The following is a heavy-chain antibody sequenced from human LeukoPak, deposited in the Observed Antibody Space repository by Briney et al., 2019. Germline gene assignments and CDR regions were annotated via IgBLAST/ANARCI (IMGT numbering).Heavy chain of an antibody. CDR1: GGSINTFY. V-gene: IGHV4-4*07. Sequence: SETLSLTCTVSGGSINTFYWSWIRQPAGKGLEWIGRIFTSGSTNYNPSLKSRVTISVDTSKNQFSLKLSSVTAADTAVYYCASETYYDLRVDYWGQGTLVTVSS. D-gene: IGHD3-3*01. CDR2: IFTSGST. CDR3: ASETYYDLRVDY. J-gene: IGHJ4*02.